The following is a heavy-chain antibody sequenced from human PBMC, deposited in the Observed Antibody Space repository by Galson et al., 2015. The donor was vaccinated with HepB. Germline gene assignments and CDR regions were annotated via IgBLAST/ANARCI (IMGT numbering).Heavy chain of an antibody. V-gene: IGHV3-30*04. Sequence: SLRLSCAASGFIFSTCSMHWVRQAPGKGLEWVAVISYDGSNKYYADSVKGRFTISRDDSKNTLYLQMNSLRTEDTAVYYCARDSYGMDVWGQGTTVTVSS. J-gene: IGHJ6*02. CDR2: ISYDGSNK. CDR1: GFIFSTCS. CDR3: ARDSYGMDV.